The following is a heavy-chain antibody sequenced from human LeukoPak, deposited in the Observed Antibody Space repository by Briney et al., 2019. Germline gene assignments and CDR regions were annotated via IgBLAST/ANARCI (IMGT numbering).Heavy chain of an antibody. Sequence: GASVKVSCTASGYTFTSYGISWVRQAPGQGLEWMGWISAYNGNTNYAQKLQGRVTMTTDTSTSTAYMELRSLRSDDTAVYYCARDQPVPTGYAFDIWGQGTMVTVSS. CDR2: ISAYNGNT. CDR3: ARDQPVPTGYAFDI. V-gene: IGHV1-18*01. D-gene: IGHD4-11*01. CDR1: GYTFTSYG. J-gene: IGHJ3*02.